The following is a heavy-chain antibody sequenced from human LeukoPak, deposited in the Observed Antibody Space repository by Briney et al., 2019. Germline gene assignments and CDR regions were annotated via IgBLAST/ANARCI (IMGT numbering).Heavy chain of an antibody. CDR3: AKGLRYCSGGTCYKDNF. CDR2: ISYDGSNK. J-gene: IGHJ4*02. V-gene: IGHV3-30*09. D-gene: IGHD2-15*01. CDR1: GFTFSSYA. Sequence: GGSLRLSCAASGFTFSSYAMHWVRQAPGKGLEWVAVISYDGSNKYYADSVKGRFAISRDNSKNSLYLQMNSLRAEDTAVCYCAKGLRYCSGGTCYKDNFWGQGTLVTVSS.